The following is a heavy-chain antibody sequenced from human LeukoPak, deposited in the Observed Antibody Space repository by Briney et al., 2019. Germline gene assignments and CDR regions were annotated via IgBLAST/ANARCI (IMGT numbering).Heavy chain of an antibody. J-gene: IGHJ4*02. CDR3: AKDVGCSGGSRYPGAFDY. Sequence: GGSLRLSCAASGFTFDDYAMYWVRQAPGKGLEWVSGISWNSVGIGYADSVRGRFTISRDNARNSLYLQMNSLRAEDTAVYYCAKDVGCSGGSRYPGAFDYWGQGTLVTVSS. D-gene: IGHD2-15*01. CDR1: GFTFDDYA. CDR2: ISWNSVGI. V-gene: IGHV3-9*01.